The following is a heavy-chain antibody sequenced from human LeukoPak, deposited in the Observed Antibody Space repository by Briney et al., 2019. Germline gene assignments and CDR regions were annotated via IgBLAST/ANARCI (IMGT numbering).Heavy chain of an antibody. V-gene: IGHV3-33*01. Sequence: GGSLRLSCAASGFTFSSYGMHWVRQAPGKGLEWVAVIWYDGSNKHYADSVKGRFTISRDNSKNTLYLQMNSLRAEDTAVYYCARGVPDLYYYDSSGYYPWYFDLWGRGTLVTVSS. CDR2: IWYDGSNK. J-gene: IGHJ2*01. CDR3: ARGVPDLYYYDSSGYYPWYFDL. CDR1: GFTFSSYG. D-gene: IGHD3-22*01.